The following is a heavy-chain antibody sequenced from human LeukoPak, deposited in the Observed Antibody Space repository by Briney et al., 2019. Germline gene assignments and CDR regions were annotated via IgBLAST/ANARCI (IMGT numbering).Heavy chain of an antibody. Sequence: SETLSLTWPASGASISSNNYYWGWIRQPPGKGLEWIGSIYYTGNTYYNPSLKSRVTISIDTSKNQFSLKLSSVTAADSAVYYCARLPYGGVSWARGQGTLVTVSS. D-gene: IGHD4-23*01. CDR1: GASISSNNYY. V-gene: IGHV4-39*01. CDR2: IYYTGNT. J-gene: IGHJ4*02. CDR3: ARLPYGGVSWA.